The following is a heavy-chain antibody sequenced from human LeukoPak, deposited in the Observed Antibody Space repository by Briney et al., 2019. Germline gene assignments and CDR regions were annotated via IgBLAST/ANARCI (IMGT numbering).Heavy chain of an antibody. CDR3: ARIRCGRGQDRCYNH. CDR1: GVSVNDYY. CDR2: VSPGGYT. V-gene: IGHV4-34*01. D-gene: IGHD2-21*01. J-gene: IGHJ5*02. Sequence: SETLSLTCAVSGVSVNDYYGSWIRQSPEKGLEWIGEVSPGGYTSYNPSLRSRVIISEDTSENQLSLNVRSVTAADTGLYYCARIRCGRGQDRCYNHWAQGSLVIVSS.